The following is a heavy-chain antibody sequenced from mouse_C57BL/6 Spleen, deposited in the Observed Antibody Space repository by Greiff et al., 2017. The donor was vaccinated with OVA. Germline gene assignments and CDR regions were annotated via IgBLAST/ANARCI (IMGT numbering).Heavy chain of an antibody. CDR1: GFTFSSYA. J-gene: IGHJ1*03. CDR3: ARDSLRRGGYWYFDV. D-gene: IGHD2-12*01. Sequence: EVKLVESGGGLVKPGGSLKLSCAASGFTFSSYAMSWVRQTPEKRLEWVATISDGGSYTYYPDNVKCRFTISRDNAKNNLYLQMSHLKSEDTAMYYCARDSLRRGGYWYFDVWGTGTTVTVSS. V-gene: IGHV5-4*01. CDR2: ISDGGSYT.